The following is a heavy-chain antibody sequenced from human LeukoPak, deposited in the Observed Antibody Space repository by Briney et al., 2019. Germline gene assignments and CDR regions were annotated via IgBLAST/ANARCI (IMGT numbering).Heavy chain of an antibody. J-gene: IGHJ4*02. CDR1: GGSISSGSYY. D-gene: IGHD1-26*01. Sequence: SQTLSLTCTVSGGSISSGSYYWSWIRKPAGKGLEWIGRIYTSGSTNYNPSLKSRVTISVDTSKNQFSLKLSSVTAADTAVYYCARGSGSYLIYWGQGTLVTVSS. V-gene: IGHV4-61*02. CDR2: IYTSGST. CDR3: ARGSGSYLIY.